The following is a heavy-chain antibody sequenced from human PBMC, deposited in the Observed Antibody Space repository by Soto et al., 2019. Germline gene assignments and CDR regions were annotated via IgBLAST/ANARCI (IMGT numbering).Heavy chain of an antibody. CDR2: ISGSGGST. Sequence: PGESLKISCAASGFTFSSYAMSWVRQAPGKGLEWVSAISGSGGSTYYADPVKGRFNISRDTFKNSLYLQMNSLRAEDTSVYYCAKDQGFWSGYPNPCDYWGQGTLVTVSS. J-gene: IGHJ4*02. V-gene: IGHV3-23*01. CDR3: AKDQGFWSGYPNPCDY. CDR1: GFTFSSYA. D-gene: IGHD3-3*01.